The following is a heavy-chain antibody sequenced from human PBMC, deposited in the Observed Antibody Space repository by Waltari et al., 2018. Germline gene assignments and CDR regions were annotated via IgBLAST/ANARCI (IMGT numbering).Heavy chain of an antibody. CDR3: VRLEDCTGPGGNCYSGDSFALDV. Sequence: QVQLQQWDAGQLQPSETLSLTCAVYGGSFRGYFRGRIRQPPGKGREWMGEIKQNRNRNYNTSLRRRITMLVDTSRSQFSLKVNSWTAADTAVYYCVRLEDCTGPGGNCYSGDSFALDVWGQGTTVTVSS. V-gene: IGHV4-34*02. D-gene: IGHD2-8*02. J-gene: IGHJ6*02. CDR1: GGSFRGYF. CDR2: IKQNRNR.